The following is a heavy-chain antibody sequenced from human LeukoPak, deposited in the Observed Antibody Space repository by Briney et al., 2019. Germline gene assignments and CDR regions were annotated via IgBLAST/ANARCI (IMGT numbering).Heavy chain of an antibody. CDR1: GFTFTSSA. CDR2: IVVGSGNT. CDR3: AADGAAAGTGAFDI. V-gene: IGHV1-58*02. D-gene: IGHD6-13*01. Sequence: GTSVKVSCTASGFTFTSSAMQWVRQARGQRLEWIGWIVVGSGNTNYAQKFQERVTITRDMSTSTAYMELSSLRSEDTAVYYCAADGAAAGTGAFDIWGQGTMVTVSS. J-gene: IGHJ3*02.